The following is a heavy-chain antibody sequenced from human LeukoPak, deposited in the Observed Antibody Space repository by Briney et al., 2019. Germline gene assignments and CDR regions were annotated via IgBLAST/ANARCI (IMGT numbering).Heavy chain of an antibody. J-gene: IGHJ4*02. CDR3: ARDRVGCGWPRPYYFEF. CDR1: RYTFTGYY. CDR2: INPNIGAT. D-gene: IGHD6-19*01. V-gene: IGHV1-2*02. Sequence: ASVKVSCRPSRYTFTGYYMHWVRQAPGQGLEWMGWINPNIGATMYAQKFQGRVSMTRDTSVSTGYMELTSLRSDDTAVYYCARDRVGCGWPRPYYFEFWGQGTLVIVSS.